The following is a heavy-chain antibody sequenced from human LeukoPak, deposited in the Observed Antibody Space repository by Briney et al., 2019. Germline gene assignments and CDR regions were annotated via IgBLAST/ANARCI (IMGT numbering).Heavy chain of an antibody. Sequence: SLRLSCAASGFTFDDYAMHWVRQAPGKGLECVSGISWNSGSIGYADSVKGRFTISRDNTKNSLYLQMNSLRAEDTAVYYCARPRGVAAAGLYYFDYWGQGTLVTVS. J-gene: IGHJ4*02. D-gene: IGHD2-15*01. CDR1: GFTFDDYA. CDR3: ARPRGVAAAGLYYFDY. CDR2: ISWNSGSI. V-gene: IGHV3-9*01.